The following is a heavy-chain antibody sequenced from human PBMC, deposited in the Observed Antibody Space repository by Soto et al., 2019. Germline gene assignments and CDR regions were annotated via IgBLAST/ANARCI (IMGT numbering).Heavy chain of an antibody. CDR1: GGSISSYY. V-gene: IGHV4-59*01. CDR3: ARDRRLAYSHGMDV. Sequence: SETLSLTCTVSGGSISSYYWSWIRQPPGXGLEWXWXIXXXGXTXXXPXXXXRVTISVDTSKNQCSLKLRSVTAADTAVYYCARDRRLAYSHGMDVWGQGTTVTVSS. CDR2: IXXXGXT. J-gene: IGHJ6*02. D-gene: IGHD2-21*01.